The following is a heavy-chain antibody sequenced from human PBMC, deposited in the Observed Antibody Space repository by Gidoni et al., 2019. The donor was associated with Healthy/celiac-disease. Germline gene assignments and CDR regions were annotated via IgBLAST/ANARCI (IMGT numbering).Heavy chain of an antibody. CDR2: IIPILGIA. V-gene: IGHV1-69*04. CDR1: GGTSSSYA. D-gene: IGHD3-10*01. Sequence: QVQLAQSGAEVKKPGSPVQVSCKASGGTSSSYATSWARQAPGQGLDWMGRIIPILGIANYAQKFQGRVTITADKSTGTAYMELSSLRSEDTAVYYCARDEGSGSYFLDYWGQGTLVTVSS. J-gene: IGHJ4*02. CDR3: ARDEGSGSYFLDY.